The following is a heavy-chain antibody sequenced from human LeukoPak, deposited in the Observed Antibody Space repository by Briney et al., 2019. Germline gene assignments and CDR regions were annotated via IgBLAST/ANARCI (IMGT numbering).Heavy chain of an antibody. V-gene: IGHV3-23*01. Sequence: GGSLRLSCAAPGFTFSNYAMSWVRQAPGKGLEWVSGISGSGTSTYYADSVKGRFTISRDNSKNTLYLQMNSLRAEDTAVYYCASRNYYVSSGYYYYYFDYWGQGILVTVSS. CDR2: ISGSGTST. CDR1: GFTFSNYA. D-gene: IGHD3-22*01. CDR3: ASRNYYVSSGYYYYYFDY. J-gene: IGHJ4*02.